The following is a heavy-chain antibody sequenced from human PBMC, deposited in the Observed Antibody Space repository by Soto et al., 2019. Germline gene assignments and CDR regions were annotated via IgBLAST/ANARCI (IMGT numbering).Heavy chain of an antibody. V-gene: IGHV3-73*01. CDR2: IRSKSNSYAT. CDR1: GFTFSGSA. CDR3: TRGYGDCVRDY. D-gene: IGHD4-17*01. Sequence: EVPLVESGGGLVQPGGSLKLSCAVSGFTFSGSAMHWVRQASGKGLEWVGRIRSKSNSYATAYAASVKGRFTISRDDSKNTAYLQMNSLTTEDTAVYYCTRGYGDCVRDYWGQGTLVTVSS. J-gene: IGHJ4*02.